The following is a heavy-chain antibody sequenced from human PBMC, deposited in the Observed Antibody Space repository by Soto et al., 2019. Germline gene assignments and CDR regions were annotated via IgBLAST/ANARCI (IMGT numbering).Heavy chain of an antibody. D-gene: IGHD3-9*01. CDR3: ARSITWGEILTGPDY. Sequence: ASVKVSCKASGYTFTGYYIHWVRQAPGQGLEWMGWINPNVGGTNYAQKFQDWVTMTRDTSISTAYMELSRLKSDDTAVYYCARSITWGEILTGPDYWGQGTLVTVSS. V-gene: IGHV1-2*04. J-gene: IGHJ4*02. CDR1: GYTFTGYY. CDR2: INPNVGGT.